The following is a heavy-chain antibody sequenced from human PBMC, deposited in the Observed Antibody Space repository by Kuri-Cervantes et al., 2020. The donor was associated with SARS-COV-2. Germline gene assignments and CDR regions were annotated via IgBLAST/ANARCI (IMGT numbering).Heavy chain of an antibody. J-gene: IGHJ4*02. CDR3: ASQGRGYSSSGNSCFFDY. CDR1: GFTFSSYW. Sequence: GGSLRLSCAASGFTFSSYWMSWVRQAPGKGLEWVANIKQDGSEKYYVDSVKGRFTISRDNAKNSLYLQMNSLRAEGTAVYYCASQGRGYSSSGNSCFFDYWGQGTLVTVSS. CDR2: IKQDGSEK. V-gene: IGHV3-7*01. D-gene: IGHD6-13*01.